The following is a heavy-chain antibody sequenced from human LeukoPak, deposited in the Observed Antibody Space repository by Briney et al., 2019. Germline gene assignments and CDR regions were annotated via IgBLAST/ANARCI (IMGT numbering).Heavy chain of an antibody. CDR2: ISYDRSNK. Sequence: GGSLRLSCAASGFTFSSYAMHWVRQAPGKGLEWVAVISYDRSNKYYADSVKGRFTISRDNSKNTLYLQMNSLRAEDTAVYYCANTAAGTIGYWGQGTLVTVSS. V-gene: IGHV3-30*04. CDR1: GFTFSSYA. CDR3: ANTAAGTIGY. D-gene: IGHD6-13*01. J-gene: IGHJ4*02.